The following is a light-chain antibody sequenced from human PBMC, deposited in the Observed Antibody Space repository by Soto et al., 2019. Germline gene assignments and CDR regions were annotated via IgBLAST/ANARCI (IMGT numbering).Light chain of an antibody. CDR1: QKFSPW. V-gene: IGKV1-5*01. CDR2: DVF. J-gene: IGKJ1*01. Sequence: DIRMTQSPSTLSASVGDSVTITCRASQKFSPWLAWYPQKAGKAPKLLIYDVFSLKRVVPSRFSGSESGTEFTLTISSLQFDYFASYYFQQYDSYWVMFGQVKKGEF. CDR3: QQYDSYWVM.